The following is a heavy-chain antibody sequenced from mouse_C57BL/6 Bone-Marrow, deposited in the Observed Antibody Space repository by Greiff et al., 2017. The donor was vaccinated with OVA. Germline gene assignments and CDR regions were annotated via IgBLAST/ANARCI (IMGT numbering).Heavy chain of an antibody. CDR3: ARNYEEY. V-gene: IGHV2-2*01. J-gene: IGHJ2*01. CDR1: GFSLTRYG. D-gene: IGHD1-1*01. Sequence: QVQLQQSGPGLVQPSQSLSITCTVSGFSLTRYGVHWVRQTPGKGLEWLGVIWSGGSTDYNAAFISRRSISKDNSKSQVVFKMNSLQADDRAIYYCARNYEEYWGQGTTLTVSS. CDR2: IWSGGST.